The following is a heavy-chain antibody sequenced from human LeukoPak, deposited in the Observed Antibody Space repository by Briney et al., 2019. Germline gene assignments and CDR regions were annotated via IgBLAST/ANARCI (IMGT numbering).Heavy chain of an antibody. CDR1: GFTFSSYE. CDR3: ARDGYNSYSYYMDV. V-gene: IGHV3-48*03. Sequence: GGSLRLSCAASGFTFSSYEMNWVRQAPGKGLQWVSYISSGGSAIYYADSVKGRFTISRDNAKNSLYLQMNSLRAEDTAVYYCARDGYNSYSYYMDVWGKGTTVTVPS. D-gene: IGHD5-12*01. CDR2: ISSGGSAI. J-gene: IGHJ6*03.